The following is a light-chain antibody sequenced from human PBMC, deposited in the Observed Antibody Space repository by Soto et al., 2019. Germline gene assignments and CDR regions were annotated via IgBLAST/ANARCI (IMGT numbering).Light chain of an antibody. V-gene: IGKV3D-20*02. CDR3: QQRSNWPWT. CDR2: GAS. CDR1: QSIGSSY. Sequence: EIVLTQSPGTLSLSPGERATLSCRASQSIGSSYLAWYQQKPGQAPRLLIYGASGRATGIPDRFSGSGSGTDFTLTISRLEPEDFAVYYCQQRSNWPWTFGQGTKVDNK. J-gene: IGKJ1*01.